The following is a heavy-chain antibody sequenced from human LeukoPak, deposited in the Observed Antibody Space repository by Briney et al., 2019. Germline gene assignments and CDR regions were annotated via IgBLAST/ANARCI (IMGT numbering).Heavy chain of an antibody. CDR2: IYYSGST. CDR1: GGSISSSSYS. Sequence: PSETLSLTCTVSGGSISSSSYSWGWIRQPPGKGLEWIGSIYYSGSTYYNPSLKSRVTISVDTSKNQFSLKLSSVTAADTAVYYCARIETEIYYYYGMDVWGQGTTVTVSS. J-gene: IGHJ6*02. CDR3: ARIETEIYYYYGMDV. V-gene: IGHV4-39*01.